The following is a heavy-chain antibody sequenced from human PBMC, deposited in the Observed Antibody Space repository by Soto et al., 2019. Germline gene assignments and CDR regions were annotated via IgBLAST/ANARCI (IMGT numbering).Heavy chain of an antibody. CDR3: ARSYYDSSGYLDAFDI. Sequence: ASETLSLTCTVSGGSIGSYYWSWIRQPPGQGLEWIAYIHHSGSTNYSPSLKSRVTISGDTSKSQFSLRLTSVTAADTAVYYCARSYYDSSGYLDAFDIWGQGTMVTVSS. V-gene: IGHV4-59*01. D-gene: IGHD3-22*01. CDR1: GGSIGSYY. CDR2: IHHSGST. J-gene: IGHJ3*02.